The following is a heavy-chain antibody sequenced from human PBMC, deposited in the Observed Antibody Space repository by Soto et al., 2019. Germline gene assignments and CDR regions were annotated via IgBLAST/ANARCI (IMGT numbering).Heavy chain of an antibody. CDR2: ISSGGSNE. V-gene: IGHV3-30*18. CDR1: GFTFSTYT. CDR3: AKEVREDDFDSSGYLGY. D-gene: IGHD3-22*01. J-gene: IGHJ4*02. Sequence: GGSLRLSCAASGFTFSTYTMHWVRQAPGKGPEWVSVISSGGSNEDYRDSVKGRFIISRDNAKNTLHLQMNSLRSEDTAVYYCAKEVREDDFDSSGYLGYWGQGTLVTVSS.